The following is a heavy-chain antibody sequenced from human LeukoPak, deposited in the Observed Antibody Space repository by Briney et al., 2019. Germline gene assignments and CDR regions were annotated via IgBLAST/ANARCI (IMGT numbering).Heavy chain of an antibody. V-gene: IGHV1-24*01. J-gene: IGHJ6*02. CDR1: GYTLTELS. CDR2: FDPEDGET. D-gene: IGHD6-19*01. CDR3: ATVALTYEQWLVPPYYYYGMDV. Sequence: GASVKVSCKVSGYTLTELSMHWVRQAPGKGLEWMGGFDPEDGETIYAQKFQGRVTMTEETSTDTAYMELSSLRSEDTAVYYCATVALTYEQWLVPPYYYYGMDVWGQGTTVTVSS.